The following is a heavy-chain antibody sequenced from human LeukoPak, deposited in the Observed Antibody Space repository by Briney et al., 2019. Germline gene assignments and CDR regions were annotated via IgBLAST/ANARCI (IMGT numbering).Heavy chain of an antibody. CDR2: IYYSANT. CDR3: ARGDCSSTSCYYNMDV. V-gene: IGHV4-59*01. D-gene: IGHD2-2*01. Sequence: SETLSLTCTVSGGSISSSYWSWIRRPPGKGLEWIGYIYYSANTNYNPSLKSRVTISLDTSKNQFSLKLSSVTAADTAVYYCARGDCSSTSCYYNMDVWGKGTTVTVSS. J-gene: IGHJ6*03. CDR1: GGSISSSY.